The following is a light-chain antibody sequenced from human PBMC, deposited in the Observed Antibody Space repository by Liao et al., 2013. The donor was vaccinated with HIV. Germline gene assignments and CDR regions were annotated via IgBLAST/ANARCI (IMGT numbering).Light chain of an antibody. CDR2: SDS. CDR3: QVWDSSSDHYF. J-gene: IGLJ1*01. Sequence: SYELTQPPSVSVAPGKTARITCGGNNIGSKSVHWYQQKAGEAPFLVIYSDSDRPSGIPERFSGSNSANTATLTISRVEAGDEADYYCQVWDSSSDHYFFGTGTKVTVL. V-gene: IGLV3-21*04. CDR1: NIGSKS.